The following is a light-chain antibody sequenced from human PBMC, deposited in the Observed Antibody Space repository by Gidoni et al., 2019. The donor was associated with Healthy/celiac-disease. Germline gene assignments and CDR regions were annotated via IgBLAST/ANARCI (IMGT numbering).Light chain of an antibody. V-gene: IGKV4-1*01. CDR1: QSLSYSSDNKNF. CDR2: WAS. J-gene: IGKJ1*01. Sequence: DIVLTPSPDSLALSLGETATINCTSSQSLSYSSDNKNFLAWYQQRPGQPPRLLVYWASTRKSGVPDRFSCSGSGTEFTLTISSLQAEDAAVYYCQQYFTTPPTFGHGTKVEV. CDR3: QQYFTTPPT.